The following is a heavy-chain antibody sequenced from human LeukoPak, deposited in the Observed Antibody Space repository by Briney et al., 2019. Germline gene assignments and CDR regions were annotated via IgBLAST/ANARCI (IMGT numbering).Heavy chain of an antibody. J-gene: IGHJ4*02. V-gene: IGHV4-30-2*01. CDR1: GGSISSGGYY. CDR2: IYHSGST. Sequence: SGTLSLTCAVSGGSISSGGYYWSWIRQPPGKGLEWIGYIYHSGSTYYNPSLKSRVTISVDRSKNQFSLKLSSVTAADTAVYYCARVPQYSSSWKEDYWGQGTLVTVSS. CDR3: ARVPQYSSSWKEDY. D-gene: IGHD6-13*01.